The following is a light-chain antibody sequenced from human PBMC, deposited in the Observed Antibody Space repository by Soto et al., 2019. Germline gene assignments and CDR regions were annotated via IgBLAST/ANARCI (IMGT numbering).Light chain of an antibody. CDR1: QSVSRSY. J-gene: IGKJ2*01. Sequence: ELVLTQSPGTLSLSPGERATLSCRASQSVSRSYLGWYQQKPGQAPRLLIYGASTRATGIPDRFSGSGSGTDFTLTISRLDPEDFAVYYCQQYGGSSLYTFGQGTKLEIK. CDR2: GAS. CDR3: QQYGGSSLYT. V-gene: IGKV3-20*01.